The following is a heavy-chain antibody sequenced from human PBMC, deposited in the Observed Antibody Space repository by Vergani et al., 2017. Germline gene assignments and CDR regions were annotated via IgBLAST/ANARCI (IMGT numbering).Heavy chain of an antibody. CDR3: AGDGRIEAEGTELDY. J-gene: IGHJ4*02. V-gene: IGHV3-74*01. D-gene: IGHD1-14*01. Sequence: EVQLVESGGGLVQPGGSLRLSCAASGFTFSRHWMHWVRQAPGKGLVWVSRVNPEGTNTPYADSVKGRFTISRDNAKNMLYLQLNSMRDEDTAVYYCAGDGRIEAEGTELDYWGQGTLVTVSS. CDR1: GFTFSRHW. CDR2: VNPEGTNT.